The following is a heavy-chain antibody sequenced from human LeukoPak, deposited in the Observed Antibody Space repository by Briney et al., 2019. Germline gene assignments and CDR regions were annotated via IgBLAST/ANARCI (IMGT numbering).Heavy chain of an antibody. J-gene: IGHJ6*03. Sequence: SDPLSLTCPVYVRSLSVYHWSCIRHPPGKGLEWLGEINHSGSTNYNPSLKSRVTISVDTSKNQFSLKLSSVTAADAAVYYCARLEWASPYYYYYMDVWGKGTTVTVSS. V-gene: IGHV4-34*01. D-gene: IGHD3-3*01. CDR1: VRSLSVYH. CDR3: ARLEWASPYYYYYMDV. CDR2: INHSGST.